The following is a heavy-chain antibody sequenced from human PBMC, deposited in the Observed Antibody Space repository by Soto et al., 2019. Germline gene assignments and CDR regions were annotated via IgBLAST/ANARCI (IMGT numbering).Heavy chain of an antibody. J-gene: IGHJ6*02. CDR3: ARDSLTTVVTHHYYYGMDV. D-gene: IGHD4-17*01. CDR1: GYTFTSYY. V-gene: IGHV1-46*01. CDR2: INPSGGSI. Sequence: ASVKVSCKASGYTFTSYYMHWVRQAPGQGLEWMGIINPSGGSISYAQKFQGRVTMTRDTSTSTVYMELSSLRSEDTAVYYCARDSLTTVVTHHYYYGMDVWGQGTTVTVSS.